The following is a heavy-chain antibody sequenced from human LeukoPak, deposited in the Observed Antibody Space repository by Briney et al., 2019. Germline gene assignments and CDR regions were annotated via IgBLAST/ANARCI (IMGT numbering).Heavy chain of an antibody. CDR1: GGSISSYY. D-gene: IGHD6-19*01. CDR2: IYTSGST. J-gene: IGHJ4*02. V-gene: IGHV4-4*09. Sequence: PSETLSLTCTVSGGSISSYYWSWIRQPPGKGLEWIGYIYTSGSTNYNPSLKSRVTISVDTSNNHFPQKLSSVTAADTAVYYCARGQVAGSSDYWGQGTLVTVSS. CDR3: ARGQVAGSSDY.